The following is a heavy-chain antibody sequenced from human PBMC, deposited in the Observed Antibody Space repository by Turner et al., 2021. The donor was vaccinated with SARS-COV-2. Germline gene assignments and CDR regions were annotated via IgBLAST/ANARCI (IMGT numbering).Heavy chain of an antibody. J-gene: IGHJ4*02. D-gene: IGHD2-15*01. V-gene: IGHV4-30-4*01. CDR1: GGSISSGDYY. CDR2: IYYSGST. Sequence: QVQLQESGPGLVKPSQTLSLTCTFSGGSISSGDYYWSWIRQPPGKGLEWIGYIYYSGSTYYNPSLKSRVTISVDTSKNQFSLKLSSVTAADTAVYYCARVLGYCSGVSCYPDYWGQGTLVTVSS. CDR3: ARVLGYCSGVSCYPDY.